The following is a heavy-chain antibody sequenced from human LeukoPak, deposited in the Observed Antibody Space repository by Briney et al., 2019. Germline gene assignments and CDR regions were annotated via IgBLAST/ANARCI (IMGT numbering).Heavy chain of an antibody. CDR1: GFTFSSYS. CDR3: ARALALRFDP. CDR2: ISSSSSYI. V-gene: IGHV3-21*01. Sequence: GGSLRLSCAASGFTFSSYSMNWVRQAPGKGLEWVSSISSSSSYIYYADSVKGRFTISRDNAKNSLYLQMNSPRAEDTAVYYCARALALRFDPWGQGTLVTVSS. D-gene: IGHD2/OR15-2a*01. J-gene: IGHJ5*02.